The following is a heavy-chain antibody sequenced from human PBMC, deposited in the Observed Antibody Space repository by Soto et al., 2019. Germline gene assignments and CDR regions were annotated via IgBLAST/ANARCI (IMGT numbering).Heavy chain of an antibody. CDR2: ISSSGSTI. V-gene: IGHV3-11*01. D-gene: IGHD2-2*02. CDR1: GFTFSDYY. J-gene: IGHJ5*02. Sequence: GGSLRLSCAASGFTFSDYYMSWIRQAPGKGLEWVSYISSSGSTIYYADSVKGRFTISRDNAKNSLYLQMNSLRAEDTAVYYCARDIPYDCSTPSCYTAWFDPWGHGTLVTVYS. CDR3: ARDIPYDCSTPSCYTAWFDP.